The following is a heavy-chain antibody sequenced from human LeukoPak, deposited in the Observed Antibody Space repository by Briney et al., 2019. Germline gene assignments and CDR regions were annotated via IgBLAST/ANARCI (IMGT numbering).Heavy chain of an antibody. D-gene: IGHD6-13*01. CDR3: ARAYSSSWYGFDY. CDR2: IYYSGST. Sequence: GSLRLSCAASGFTFSSYSMNWIRQPPGKGLEWIGYIYYSGSTNYNPSLKSRVTISVDTSKNQFSLKLSSVTAADTAVYYCARAYSSSWYGFDYWGQGTLVTVSS. CDR1: GFTFSSYS. J-gene: IGHJ4*02. V-gene: IGHV4-59*01.